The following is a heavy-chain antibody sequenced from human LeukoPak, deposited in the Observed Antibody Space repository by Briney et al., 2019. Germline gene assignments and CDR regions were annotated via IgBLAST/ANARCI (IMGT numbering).Heavy chain of an antibody. CDR3: AREAPGYSNRINWFDP. CDR2: ISYDGSNK. J-gene: IGHJ5*02. V-gene: IGHV3-30-3*01. D-gene: IGHD5-18*01. CDR1: GFTFSSYA. Sequence: GGSLRLSCAASGFTFSSYAMHWVRQAPGKGLEWVAVISYDGSNKYYADSVKGRFTISRDNSKNTLYLQMNSLRAEDTAVYYCAREAPGYSNRINWFDPWGQGTLVTVSS.